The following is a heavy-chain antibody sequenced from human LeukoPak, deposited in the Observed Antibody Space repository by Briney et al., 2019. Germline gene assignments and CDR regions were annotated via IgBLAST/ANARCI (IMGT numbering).Heavy chain of an antibody. D-gene: IGHD3-10*01. Sequence: GGSLRLSCAASGFTFSSYSMNWVRQAPGKGLEWVSYISSSSSTIYYADSVKGRFTISRDNAKNSLYLQMNSLRAEDTAVYYCASDRRRGSGSHGYFDYWGQGTLVTVSS. CDR1: GFTFSSYS. V-gene: IGHV3-48*04. CDR3: ASDRRRGSGSHGYFDY. J-gene: IGHJ4*02. CDR2: ISSSSSTI.